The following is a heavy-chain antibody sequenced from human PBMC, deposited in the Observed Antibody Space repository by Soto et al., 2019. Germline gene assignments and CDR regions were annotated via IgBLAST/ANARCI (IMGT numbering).Heavy chain of an antibody. CDR2: INPNSGGT. CDR1: GYTFTGDY. Sequence: GASVNVSGKASGYTFTGDYMHWVRQAPGQGLEWMGWINPNSGGTNYAQKFQGRVTMTRDTSISTAYMELSRLRSDDTAVYYCARDGCSGCSCYSEFAPWGQGTLVTVSS. J-gene: IGHJ5*02. CDR3: ARDGCSGCSCYSEFAP. D-gene: IGHD2-15*01. V-gene: IGHV1-2*02.